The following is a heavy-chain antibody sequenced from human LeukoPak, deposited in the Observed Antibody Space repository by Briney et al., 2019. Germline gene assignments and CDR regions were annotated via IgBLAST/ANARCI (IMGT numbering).Heavy chain of an antibody. CDR3: ARGRRVTHFDY. CDR2: INHSGST. Sequence: SETLSLTCAVYGGSFSGYYWSWIRQPPGKGLEWSGEINHSGSTNYNSSLKSRVTISVDTSKNQFSLKLSSVTAADTAVYYCARGRRVTHFDYWGQGTLVTVSS. J-gene: IGHJ4*02. D-gene: IGHD5-18*01. V-gene: IGHV4-34*01. CDR1: GGSFSGYY.